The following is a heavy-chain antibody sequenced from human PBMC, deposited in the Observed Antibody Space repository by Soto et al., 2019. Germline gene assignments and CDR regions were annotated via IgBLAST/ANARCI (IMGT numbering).Heavy chain of an antibody. CDR3: ACDLLPSYDSSGYYRNFDY. D-gene: IGHD3-22*01. V-gene: IGHV1-18*01. CDR2: ISAYNGNT. CDR1: GYTFTSYG. J-gene: IGHJ4*02. Sequence: ASVKVSCKASGYTFTSYGISWVRQAPGQGLEWMGWISAYNGNTNYAQKLQGRVTMTTDTSTSTAYMELRSLRSDDTAVFYCACDLLPSYDSSGYYRNFDYWGQGTLVTVSS.